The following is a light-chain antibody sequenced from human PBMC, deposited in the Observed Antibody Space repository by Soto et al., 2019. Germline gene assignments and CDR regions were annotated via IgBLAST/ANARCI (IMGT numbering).Light chain of an antibody. Sequence: IVSTQSPRTLSSSPGDRATLSCRASQSVSSSYLAWYQQRHGQAPRILIYGVSTRDTGIPARFSGSGSGTEFILTISRLQPEDFAVYYCHQNNNWPRTFGQGTKVDIK. CDR2: GVS. CDR3: HQNNNWPRT. V-gene: IGKV3-20*01. J-gene: IGKJ1*01. CDR1: QSVSSSY.